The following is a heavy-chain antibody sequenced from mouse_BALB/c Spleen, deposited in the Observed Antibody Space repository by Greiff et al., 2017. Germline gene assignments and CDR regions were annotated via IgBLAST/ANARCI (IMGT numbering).Heavy chain of an antibody. Sequence: EVKLVESGGGLVKPGGSLKLSCAASGFTFSSYAMSWVRQTPEKRLEWVASISSGGSTYYPDSVKGRFTISRDNARNILYLQMSSLRSEDTAMYYCARERSYDGSYYFDYWGQGTTLTVSS. D-gene: IGHD2-3*01. J-gene: IGHJ2*01. CDR1: GFTFSSYA. V-gene: IGHV5-6-5*01. CDR3: ARERSYDGSYYFDY. CDR2: ISSGGST.